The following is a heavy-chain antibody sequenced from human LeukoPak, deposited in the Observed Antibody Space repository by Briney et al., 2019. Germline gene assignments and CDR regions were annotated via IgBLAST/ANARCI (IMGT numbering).Heavy chain of an antibody. CDR2: IYYSGST. V-gene: IGHV4-59*06. Sequence: SETLSLTCTVSGGSISSYYWSWIRQHPGKGLEWIGYIYYSGSTYYNPSLKSRVTISVDTSKNQFSLKLSSVTAADTAVYYCARVGDYYDSSSTTFDYWGQGTLVTVSS. J-gene: IGHJ4*02. CDR1: GGSISSYY. CDR3: ARVGDYYDSSSTTFDY. D-gene: IGHD3-22*01.